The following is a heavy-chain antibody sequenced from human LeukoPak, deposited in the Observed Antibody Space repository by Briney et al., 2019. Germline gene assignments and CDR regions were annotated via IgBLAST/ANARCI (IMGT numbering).Heavy chain of an antibody. CDR1: GYTLTELS. J-gene: IGHJ5*02. CDR2: FDPEDGET. Sequence: ASVKVSCKVSGYTLTELSMHWVRQAPGKGLEWMGGFDPEDGETIYAQKFQVRVTMTEDTFTYTAYMELSSLRSEDTAVYYCATVPERGYSGYDWNWFDPWGQGTLVTVSS. D-gene: IGHD5-12*01. V-gene: IGHV1-24*01. CDR3: ATVPERGYSGYDWNWFDP.